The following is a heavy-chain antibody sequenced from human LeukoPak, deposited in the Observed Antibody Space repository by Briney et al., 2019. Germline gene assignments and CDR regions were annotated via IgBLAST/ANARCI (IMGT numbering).Heavy chain of an antibody. J-gene: IGHJ4*02. CDR1: GFTFSSYS. CDR2: ISSSSSTI. V-gene: IGHV3-48*01. Sequence: GGSLRLSCAASGFTFSSYSMNWVRQAPGKGLEWVSYISSSSSTIYYADSVKGRFTISRDNAKNSLYLQMNSLRAEDTAVYYCARDGGHSSSWYFDYWGQGTLVTVSS. D-gene: IGHD6-6*01. CDR3: ARDGGHSSSWYFDY.